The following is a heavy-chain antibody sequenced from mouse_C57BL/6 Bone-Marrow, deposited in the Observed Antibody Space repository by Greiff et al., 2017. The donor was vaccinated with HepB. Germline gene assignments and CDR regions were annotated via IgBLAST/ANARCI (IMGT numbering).Heavy chain of an antibody. CDR3: TRYYGSSYGFAY. D-gene: IGHD1-1*01. CDR1: GFNIKDDY. CDR2: IDPENGDT. J-gene: IGHJ3*01. Sequence: DVQLQESGAELVRPGASVKLSCTASGFNIKDDYMHWVKQRPEQGLEWIGWIDPENGDTEYASKFQGKATITADTSSNTAYLQLSSLTSEDTAVYYCTRYYGSSYGFAYWGQGTLVTVSA. V-gene: IGHV14-4*01.